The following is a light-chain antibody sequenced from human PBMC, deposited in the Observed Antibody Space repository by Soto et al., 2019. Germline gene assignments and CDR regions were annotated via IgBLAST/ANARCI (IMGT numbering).Light chain of an antibody. CDR2: AAS. Sequence: DIQMTQSPSSLSASVGDRVTITCRASQSISSYLNWYQQKPGKAPKLLIYAASSLQSGVPSRFSGSGSGTDFTLTISSLQPEDFATYYCQQYYSYPTFGQGTRLEIK. V-gene: IGKV1-39*01. J-gene: IGKJ5*01. CDR3: QQYYSYPT. CDR1: QSISSY.